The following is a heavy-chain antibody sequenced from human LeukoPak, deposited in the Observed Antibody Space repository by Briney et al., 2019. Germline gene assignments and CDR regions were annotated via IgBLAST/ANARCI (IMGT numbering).Heavy chain of an antibody. Sequence: ASVKVSCKTYGYSFTHHGISWVRQAPGQGLEWMVWISTYNRDTNYAQRLQGRITILTDTSTSTVYMELRSLASDDTAVYYCARDPTNTGGRYPYFDYWGQGTLVTVSS. CDR1: GYSFTHHG. V-gene: IGHV1-18*01. D-gene: IGHD2-8*02. CDR3: ARDPTNTGGRYPYFDY. J-gene: IGHJ4*02. CDR2: ISTYNRDT.